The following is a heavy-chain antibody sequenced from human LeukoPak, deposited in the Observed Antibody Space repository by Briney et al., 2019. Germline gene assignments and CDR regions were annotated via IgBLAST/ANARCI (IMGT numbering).Heavy chain of an antibody. Sequence: SETLSLTCAVYGGSFSGYYWSWIRQPPGKGLEWIGEINHSGGTNYNPSLKSRVTISVDTSKNQFSLKLSSVTAADTAVYYCARERAYRYYYYGMDVWGQGTTVTVSS. CDR2: INHSGGT. D-gene: IGHD2-2*01. CDR3: ARERAYRYYYYGMDV. V-gene: IGHV4-34*01. J-gene: IGHJ6*02. CDR1: GGSFSGYY.